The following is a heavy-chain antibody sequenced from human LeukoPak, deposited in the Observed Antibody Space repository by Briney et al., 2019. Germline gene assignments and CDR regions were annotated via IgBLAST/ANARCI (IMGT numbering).Heavy chain of an antibody. V-gene: IGHV3-23*01. J-gene: IGHJ3*02. CDR3: ARDQHYDILTGYYRGIGAFDI. CDR2: ISGSGGST. D-gene: IGHD3-9*01. Sequence: GGSLRLSCAASGFTFSSYAMSWVRQAPGKGLEWVSAISGSGGSTYYADSVKGRFTISRDNSKNTLYLQMNSLRAEDTAVYYCARDQHYDILTGYYRGIGAFDIWGQGTMVTVSS. CDR1: GFTFSSYA.